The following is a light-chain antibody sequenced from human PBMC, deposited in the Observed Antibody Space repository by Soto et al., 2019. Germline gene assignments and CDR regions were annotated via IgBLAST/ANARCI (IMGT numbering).Light chain of an antibody. J-gene: IGKJ4*01. CDR1: QTISSW. CDR2: AAS. Sequence: IQMTQSPSXLXXSXXXXXXXXCRASQTISSWLAWYQQKPGKAPELLIYAASTLQSGVPSRFSGSGSGTDFTLTISCLQSEDFATYYCQQYYSFPLTFGGGTKVDIK. V-gene: IGKV1D-8*01. CDR3: QQYYSFPLT.